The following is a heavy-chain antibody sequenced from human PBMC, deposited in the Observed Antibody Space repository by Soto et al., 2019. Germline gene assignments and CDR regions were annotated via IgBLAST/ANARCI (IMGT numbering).Heavy chain of an antibody. Sequence: PVGSLRLSCAASGFTFSSYAVSWVRQAPGKGPEWISSISGSGSTIYYADSVKVRFTISRDNSKNTLYLQMSSLRAEDTAVYYCAKVFYYYDSSGYYYFDYWGQGTLVTVSS. CDR1: GFTFSSYA. CDR3: AKVFYYYDSSGYYYFDY. CDR2: ISGSGSTI. V-gene: IGHV3-23*01. J-gene: IGHJ4*02. D-gene: IGHD3-22*01.